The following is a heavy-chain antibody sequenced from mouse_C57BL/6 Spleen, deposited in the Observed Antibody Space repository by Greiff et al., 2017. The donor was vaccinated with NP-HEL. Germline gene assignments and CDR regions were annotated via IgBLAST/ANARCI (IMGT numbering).Heavy chain of an antibody. CDR1: GFTFSNYW. J-gene: IGHJ4*01. Sequence: EVMLVESGGGLVQPGGSMKLSCVASGFTFSNYWMNWVRQSPEKGLEWVAQIRLKSDNYATHYAESVKGRFTISRDDSKSSVYLQMNNLRAEDTGIYYCTGYNYYVSSYYAMDYWGQGTSVTVSS. CDR3: TGYNYYVSSYYAMDY. D-gene: IGHD1-1*01. V-gene: IGHV6-3*01. CDR2: IRLKSDNYAT.